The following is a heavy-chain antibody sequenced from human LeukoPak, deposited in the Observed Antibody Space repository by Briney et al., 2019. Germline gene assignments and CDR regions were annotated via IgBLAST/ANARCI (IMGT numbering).Heavy chain of an antibody. D-gene: IGHD4-17*01. Sequence: PSETLSLTCTVSGGSIRSYHWSWIRQPPGKGLEWMGYIYYSGRTYYNSSLKSRVTISVDTSKNQFSLKLSSVTAADTAVYYCARGYGDFRVEGRYFHSWGQGTLVTVSS. CDR2: IYYSGRT. J-gene: IGHJ4*02. CDR3: ARGYGDFRVEGRYFHS. V-gene: IGHV4-59*08. CDR1: GGSIRSYH.